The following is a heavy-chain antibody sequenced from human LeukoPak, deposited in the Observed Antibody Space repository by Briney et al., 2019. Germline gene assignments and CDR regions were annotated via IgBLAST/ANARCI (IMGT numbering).Heavy chain of an antibody. V-gene: IGHV3-13*05. CDR2: IGTAGDP. J-gene: IGHJ6*04. CDR3: ARGTYYGSGSYYYDGLNYYYGMDV. Sequence: GGSLRLSRAASGFTFSSYDMHWARQATGKGLEWVSAIGTAGDPYYPGSVKGRFTISRENAKNSLYLQMNSLRAGDTAVYYCARGTYYGSGSYYYDGLNYYYGMDVWGKGTTVTVSS. CDR1: GFTFSSYD. D-gene: IGHD3-10*01.